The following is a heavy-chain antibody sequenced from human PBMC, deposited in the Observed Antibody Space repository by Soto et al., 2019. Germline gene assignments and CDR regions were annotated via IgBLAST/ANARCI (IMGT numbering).Heavy chain of an antibody. CDR2: INHSGST. V-gene: IGHV4-34*01. J-gene: IGHJ6*02. Sequence: SETLSLTCAVYGGSFSGYYWSWIRQPPGKGLEWIGEINHSGSTNYNPSLKSRVTISVDTSKNQFSLKLSSVTAADTAVYYCARTVVVAATHYYGMDVWGQGTTVSVSS. D-gene: IGHD2-15*01. CDR3: ARTVVVAATHYYGMDV. CDR1: GGSFSGYY.